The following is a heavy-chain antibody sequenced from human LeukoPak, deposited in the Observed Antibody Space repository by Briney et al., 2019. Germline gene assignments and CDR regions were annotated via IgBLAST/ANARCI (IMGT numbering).Heavy chain of an antibody. V-gene: IGHV1-2*02. CDR2: INPNSGGT. D-gene: IGHD7-27*01. CDR1: GYTFTGYY. J-gene: IGHJ3*02. CDR3: ARVTGHDAFDI. Sequence: GASVRVSCKASGYTFTGYYMHWVRQAPGQGLEWMGWINPNSGGTNYAQKFQGRVTMTRDTSISTAYMELSRLRSEDTAVYYCARVTGHDAFDIWGQGTMVTVSS.